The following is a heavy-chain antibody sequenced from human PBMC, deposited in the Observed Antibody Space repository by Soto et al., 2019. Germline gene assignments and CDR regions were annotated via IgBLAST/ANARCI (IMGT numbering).Heavy chain of an antibody. Sequence: SCADCKSIVSGFGLNCVRKAAGKGLEWISYISSSGSTAYYASSVEGRFTISRDNANNSVYLQMDSLRAEDTARYYCTRAAWFPYLSFYWGQGALVTVSS. CDR2: ISSSGSTA. J-gene: IGHJ4*02. CDR1: KSIVSGFG. D-gene: IGHD3-10*01. V-gene: IGHV3-48*03. CDR3: TRAAWFPYLSFY.